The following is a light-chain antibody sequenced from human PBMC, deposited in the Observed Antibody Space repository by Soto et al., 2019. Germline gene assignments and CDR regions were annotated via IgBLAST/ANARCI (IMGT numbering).Light chain of an antibody. CDR1: QSVSSN. J-gene: IGKJ5*01. CDR2: GAS. CDR3: QQYNNWPLT. V-gene: IGKV3-15*01. Sequence: EIVMTQSPATMSVSPGERTTLSCRASQSVSSNLAWYQQKPGQAPRLLTYGASSRATGIPVRFSGSGSGTEFTLTISSLQSEDFAVYYCQQYNNWPLTFGQGTGLEI.